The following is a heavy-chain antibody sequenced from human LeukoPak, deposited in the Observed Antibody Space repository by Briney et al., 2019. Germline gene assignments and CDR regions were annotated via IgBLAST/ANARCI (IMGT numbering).Heavy chain of an antibody. Sequence: GGSLRLSCAASGFTFSSYEMNWVRQAPGKGLEWVSYISRSGSTIYYADSVKGRFTISRDNAKNSLYLQMNSLRAEDTAVYYCAREPRRRIAVAGTSDAFDIRGQGTMVTVSS. D-gene: IGHD6-19*01. CDR3: AREPRRRIAVAGTSDAFDI. J-gene: IGHJ3*02. CDR1: GFTFSSYE. V-gene: IGHV3-48*03. CDR2: ISRSGSTI.